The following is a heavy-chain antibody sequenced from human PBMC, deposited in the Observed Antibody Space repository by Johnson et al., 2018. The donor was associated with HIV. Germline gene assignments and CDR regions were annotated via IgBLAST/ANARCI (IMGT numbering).Heavy chain of an antibody. D-gene: IGHD1-14*01. CDR3: ARDLNHGDTGGGAFDI. CDR2: INWNGGST. J-gene: IGHJ3*02. V-gene: IGHV3-20*03. CDR1: FDDYG. Sequence: FDDYGMSWVRQAPGKGLEWVSGINWNGGSTGYADSVKGRFTISRDNAKNSLYLQMNSLRVEDTALYYCARDLNHGDTGGGAFDIWGQGTMVTV.